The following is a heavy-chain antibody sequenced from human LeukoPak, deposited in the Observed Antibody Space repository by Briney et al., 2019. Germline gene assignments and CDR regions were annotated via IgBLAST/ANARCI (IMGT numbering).Heavy chain of an antibody. CDR3: ARDSDPRQLGAFDI. D-gene: IGHD6-6*01. CDR1: GFTFSSYG. V-gene: IGHV3-33*01. Sequence: GRSLRLSCAASGFTFSSYGMHWVRQAPGKGLEWVAVIWYDGSNKYYADSVKGRFTISRDNSKNTLYLQMNSLRAEDTAVYYCARDSDPRQLGAFDIWGQGTMVTVSS. CDR2: IWYDGSNK. J-gene: IGHJ3*02.